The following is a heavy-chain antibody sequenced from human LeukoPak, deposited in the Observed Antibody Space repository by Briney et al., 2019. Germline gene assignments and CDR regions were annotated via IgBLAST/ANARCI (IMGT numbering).Heavy chain of an antibody. CDR1: GGTLSSYA. D-gene: IGHD2-2*01. CDR2: IIPIFGTA. V-gene: IGHV1-69*05. CDR3: ARESSLFYFDY. J-gene: IGHJ4*02. Sequence: SVKVSCKASGGTLSSYAISWERPPPGQGSEWMGGIIPIFGTANHAQKLEGRVTITTDESTSTAYMELSSERSAGTGVYFCARESSLFYFDYWGQGTLVTVSS.